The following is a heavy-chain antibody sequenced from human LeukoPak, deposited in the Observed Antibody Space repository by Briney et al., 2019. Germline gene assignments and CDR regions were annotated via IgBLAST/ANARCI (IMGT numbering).Heavy chain of an antibody. D-gene: IGHD3-10*01. CDR3: ATLTVRGVINI. V-gene: IGHV3-15*01. J-gene: IGHJ4*02. Sequence: GGSQRLSCAASGFTFSSYWMFWVRQAPGKGLEWVGRIQSKTDGGTTEYAAPVKGRFTISRDDSKTTLYLQMNSLKTEDTAVYYCATLTVRGVINIWGQGTLVTVSS. CDR2: IQSKTDGGTT. CDR1: GFTFSSYW.